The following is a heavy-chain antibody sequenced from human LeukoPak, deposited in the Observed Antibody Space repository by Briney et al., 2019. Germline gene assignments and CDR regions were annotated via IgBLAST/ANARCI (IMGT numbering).Heavy chain of an antibody. CDR1: GFTFSSYS. D-gene: IGHD3-10*01. CDR3: ARDRDSAVRGVIPYGDWYFDL. Sequence: GGSLRLSCAASGFTFSSYSMNWVRQAPGKGLEWVSSISSSSYYIYYADSVKGRFTISSDNARNSLYLQMNSLRAEDTAVYYCARDRDSAVRGVIPYGDWYFDLWGRGTLVTVSS. CDR2: ISSSSYYI. J-gene: IGHJ2*01. V-gene: IGHV3-21*01.